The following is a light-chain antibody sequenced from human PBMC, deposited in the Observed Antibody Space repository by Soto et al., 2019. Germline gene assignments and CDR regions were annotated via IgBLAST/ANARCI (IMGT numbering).Light chain of an antibody. CDR3: CSYAGSYNYV. CDR2: EGS. Sequence: QSVLTQPASVSGSPGQSITISCTGTSSDVGSYNLVSWYQQHPGKAPKLMIYEGSKRPSGVSNRFSGSKSGNTASLTISGLQAEDEADYYCCSYAGSYNYVFGTGTKVT. CDR1: SSDVGSYNL. J-gene: IGLJ1*01. V-gene: IGLV2-23*01.